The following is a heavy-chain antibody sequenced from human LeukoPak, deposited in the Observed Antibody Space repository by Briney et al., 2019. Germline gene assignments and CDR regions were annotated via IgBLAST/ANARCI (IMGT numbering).Heavy chain of an antibody. V-gene: IGHV5-51*01. CDR2: IYPGDSDT. CDR3: ARGIVYYGSGKKNAFDI. Sequence: GESLKISCKGSGYRFNSYWIGWVRQMPGKGLEWMGIIYPGDSDTRYSPSFQGQVTISADKSISTAYLQWSSLKASDTAMYYCARGIVYYGSGKKNAFDIWGQGTMVTVSS. D-gene: IGHD3-10*01. J-gene: IGHJ3*02. CDR1: GYRFNSYW.